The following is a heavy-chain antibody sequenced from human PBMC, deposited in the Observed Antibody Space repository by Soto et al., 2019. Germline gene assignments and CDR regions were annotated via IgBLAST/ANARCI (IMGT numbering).Heavy chain of an antibody. D-gene: IGHD5-12*01. Sequence: QVQLVESGGGLVEPGGSLRLSCAASGFIFTDYSLSWIRQAPGKGLEWVSYITKGGETTQHADSVKGRFTISRDNAKKVLFLQMHSLRAEDTAVYYCARDPQRRDGYNFDSWGRGTLVTVSS. CDR2: ITKGGETT. V-gene: IGHV3-11*01. J-gene: IGHJ4*02. CDR3: ARDPQRRDGYNFDS. CDR1: GFIFTDYS.